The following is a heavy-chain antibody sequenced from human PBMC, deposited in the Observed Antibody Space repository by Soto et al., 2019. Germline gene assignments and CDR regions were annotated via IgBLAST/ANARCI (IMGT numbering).Heavy chain of an antibody. Sequence: ASVKVSCKVSGYTLTELSMHWVLQAPGKGLEWMGGFDPEDGETIYAQKFQGRVTMTEDTSTDTAYMELSSLRSEDAAVYYCATAGSPSSAYYYYGMDVWGQGTTVTVSS. V-gene: IGHV1-24*01. CDR1: GYTLTELS. D-gene: IGHD2-2*01. CDR2: FDPEDGET. J-gene: IGHJ6*02. CDR3: ATAGSPSSAYYYYGMDV.